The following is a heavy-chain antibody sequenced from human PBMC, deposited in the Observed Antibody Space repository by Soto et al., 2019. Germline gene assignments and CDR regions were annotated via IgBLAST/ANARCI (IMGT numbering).Heavy chain of an antibody. CDR3: ARHFVAVVIKGWGY. V-gene: IGHV4-31*03. CDR2: IYYSGST. Sequence: PSETLSLTCTVSGGSISSGGYYWSWIRQHPGKGLEWIGYIYYSGSTSYNPSLKSRVTISVDTTKNQFSLKLSSVTAADTAVYYCARHFVAVVIKGWGYWGQGTLVTVSS. D-gene: IGHD3-22*01. CDR1: GGSISSGGYY. J-gene: IGHJ4*02.